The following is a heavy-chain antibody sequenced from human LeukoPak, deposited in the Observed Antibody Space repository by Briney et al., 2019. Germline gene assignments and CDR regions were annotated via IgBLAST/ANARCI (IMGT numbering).Heavy chain of an antibody. V-gene: IGHV4-39*01. Sequence: SETLSLTCTVSGGSISSSSYYWGWIRQPPGKGLEWIGSIYYSGSTYYNPSLKSRVTISLDTSKNQFSLWLSSVTAADTAVYYCASFYYESSGNYYVPFDYWGQGTLVTVSS. D-gene: IGHD3-22*01. CDR2: IYYSGST. CDR1: GGSISSSSYY. J-gene: IGHJ4*02. CDR3: ASFYYESSGNYYVPFDY.